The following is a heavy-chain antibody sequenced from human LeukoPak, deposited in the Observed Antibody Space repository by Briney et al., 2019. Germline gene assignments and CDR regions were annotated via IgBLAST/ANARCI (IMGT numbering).Heavy chain of an antibody. Sequence: GESLKISCKGSGYSFNTYWIGWVRQMPGKGLEWMGIIYPGDSDTKYSPSFQGQVTVSADKSISTAYLQWSSLKASDTAMYYCARHFRYSSSSERRFDYWGQGTLVTVSS. J-gene: IGHJ4*02. CDR2: IYPGDSDT. V-gene: IGHV5-51*01. D-gene: IGHD6-6*01. CDR3: ARHFRYSSSSERRFDY. CDR1: GYSFNTYW.